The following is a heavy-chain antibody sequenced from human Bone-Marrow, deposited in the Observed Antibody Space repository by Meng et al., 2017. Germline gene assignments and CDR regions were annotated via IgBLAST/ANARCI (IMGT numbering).Heavy chain of an antibody. V-gene: IGHV5-51*01. CDR3: ARGGFGELLRRWFDP. CDR1: GYTFTGYY. D-gene: IGHD3-10*01. Sequence: KVSCKASGYTFTGYYMHWVRQMPGKGLEWMGIIYPGDSDTRYSPSFQGQVTISADKSISTAYLRWSSLKASDTAMYYCARGGFGELLRRWFDPWGQGTLVTVSS. CDR2: IYPGDSDT. J-gene: IGHJ5*02.